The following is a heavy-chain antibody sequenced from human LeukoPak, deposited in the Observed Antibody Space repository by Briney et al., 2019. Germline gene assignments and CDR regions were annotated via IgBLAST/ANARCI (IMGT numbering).Heavy chain of an antibody. V-gene: IGHV1-69*05. J-gene: IGHJ4*02. CDR1: GGTFSSYA. Sequence: ASVKVSCRASGGTFSSYAISWVRQAPGQGLEWMGRIIPIFGTANYAQKFQGRVTITTDESTSTAYMELSSLRSEDTAVYYCARGVGYYDSSGPVPTFDYWGQGTLVTVSS. CDR2: IIPIFGTA. D-gene: IGHD3-22*01. CDR3: ARGVGYYDSSGPVPTFDY.